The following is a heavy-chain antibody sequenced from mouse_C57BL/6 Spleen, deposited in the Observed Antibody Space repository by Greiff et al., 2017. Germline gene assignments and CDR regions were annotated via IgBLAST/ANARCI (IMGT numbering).Heavy chain of an antibody. Sequence: VQLQQSGAELVQPGASVKLSCTASGFNIKDYYMHWVKQRTEQGLEWIGRIDPEDGETKSAPKFQGKATITADTSSNTAYLQLTRLTSEDTAVYYCAKNGAADVWGTGTTVTVSS. CDR2: IDPEDGET. CDR3: AKNGAADV. V-gene: IGHV14-2*01. J-gene: IGHJ1*03. CDR1: GFNIKDYY. D-gene: IGHD1-2*01.